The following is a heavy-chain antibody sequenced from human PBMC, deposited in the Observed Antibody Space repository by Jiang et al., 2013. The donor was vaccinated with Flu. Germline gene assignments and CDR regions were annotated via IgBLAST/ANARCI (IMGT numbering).Heavy chain of an antibody. Sequence: LLKPSETLSLTCTVSGGSISSSSYYWGWIRQPPGKGLEWIGSIYYSGSTYYNPSLKSRVTISVDTSKNQFSLKLSSVTAADTAVYYYASSGYSSSWFPGYFDYWGQGTLVTVSS. CDR3: ASSGYSSSWFPGYFDY. D-gene: IGHD6-13*01. J-gene: IGHJ4*02. CDR1: GGSISSSSYY. CDR2: IYYSGST. V-gene: IGHV4-39*01.